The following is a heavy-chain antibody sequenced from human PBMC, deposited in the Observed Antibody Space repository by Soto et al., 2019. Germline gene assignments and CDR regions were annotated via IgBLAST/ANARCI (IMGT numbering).Heavy chain of an antibody. CDR1: GFDVSNTY. Sequence: EVQLVESGGGLIQPGGSLRLSCAASGFDVSNTYMSWVRQAPGKGLDWVSIIYSGGATYYADSVKGRFTISRDNSKNTLYLQMNSLRAEDTALYYCARVSKGTIYSPHAFDVWGQGTMVTVSS. V-gene: IGHV3-53*01. D-gene: IGHD1-7*01. CDR3: ARVSKGTIYSPHAFDV. CDR2: IYSGGAT. J-gene: IGHJ3*01.